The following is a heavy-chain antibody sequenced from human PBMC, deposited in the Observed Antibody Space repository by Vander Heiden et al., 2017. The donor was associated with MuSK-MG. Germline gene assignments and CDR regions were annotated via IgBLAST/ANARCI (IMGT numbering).Heavy chain of an antibody. CDR3: ARDYMWAFDF. D-gene: IGHD2-21*01. CDR2: INTKSRAI. Sequence: EVQLVESGGGLVQPGGSLRLPCAASGFTFSSYTMNWVRQAPGKGLEWVSFINTKSRAIYYADSVKGRFTISRDNAKNSLYLQMNSLRDEDTAVYYCARDYMWAFDFWGQGALVTVSS. CDR1: GFTFSSYT. V-gene: IGHV3-48*02. J-gene: IGHJ3*01.